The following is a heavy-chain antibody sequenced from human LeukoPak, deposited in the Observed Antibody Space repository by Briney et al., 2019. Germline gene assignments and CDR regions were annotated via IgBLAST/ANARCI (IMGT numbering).Heavy chain of an antibody. V-gene: IGHV4-30-2*01. CDR2: IYHSGST. CDR3: ARGSAVTPPGWFDP. D-gene: IGHD4-17*01. Sequence: SETLSLTCAVSGGSISSGGYSWSWIRQPPGKGLEWIGYIYHSGSTYYNPPLKSRVTISVDRSKNQFSLKLSSVTAADTAVYYCARGSAVTPPGWFDPWGQGTLVTVSS. J-gene: IGHJ5*02. CDR1: GGSISSGGYS.